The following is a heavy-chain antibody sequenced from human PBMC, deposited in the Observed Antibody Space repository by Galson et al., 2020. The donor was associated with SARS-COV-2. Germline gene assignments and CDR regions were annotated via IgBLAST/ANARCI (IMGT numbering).Heavy chain of an antibody. V-gene: IGHV3-11*06. CDR3: ARYSGYEDYYYYGMDV. J-gene: IGHJ6*02. Sequence: TGGSLRLSCAASGFTFSDYYMSWIRQAPGKGLEWVSYISSSSSYTNYADSVKGRFTISRDNAKNSLYLQMNSLRAEDTAVYYCARYSGYEDYYYYGMDVWGQGTTVTVSS. D-gene: IGHD5-12*01. CDR1: GFTFSDYY. CDR2: ISSSSSYT.